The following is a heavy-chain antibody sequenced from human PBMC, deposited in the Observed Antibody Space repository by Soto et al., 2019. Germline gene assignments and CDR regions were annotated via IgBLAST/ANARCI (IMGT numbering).Heavy chain of an antibody. CDR2: ISSDGSKK. Sequence: QVQLVESGGGVVQPGRSLRLSCVASGFTFSNSGIHWVRQAPGKGLEWVAVISSDGSKKYYADSVKGRFTISRDNSKNTLYLQMNTLRAEDTAVYYCAMVLYGGSSRFDYWGQGTLVTVSS. CDR1: GFTFSNSG. V-gene: IGHV3-30*03. J-gene: IGHJ4*02. CDR3: AMVLYGGSSRFDY. D-gene: IGHD2-15*01.